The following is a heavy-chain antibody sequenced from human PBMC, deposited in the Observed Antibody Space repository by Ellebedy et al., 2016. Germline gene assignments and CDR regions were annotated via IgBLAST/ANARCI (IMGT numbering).Heavy chain of an antibody. D-gene: IGHD6-13*01. CDR3: ARDQRKLGIAALFDY. Sequence: GESLKISXAASGFTFSTYAMTWVRQAPGKGLEWVAVISYDGSNKYYADSVKGRFTISRDNAKNSLYLQMNSLRAEDTAVYYCARDQRKLGIAALFDYWGQGTLVTVSS. J-gene: IGHJ4*02. CDR2: ISYDGSNK. V-gene: IGHV3-30-3*01. CDR1: GFTFSTYA.